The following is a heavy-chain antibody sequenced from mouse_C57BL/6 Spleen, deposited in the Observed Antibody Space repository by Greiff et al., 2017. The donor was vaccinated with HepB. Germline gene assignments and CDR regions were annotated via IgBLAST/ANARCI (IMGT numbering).Heavy chain of an antibody. CDR1: GYTFTSYW. CDR3: ARATVVATPRFAY. V-gene: IGHV1-64*01. J-gene: IGHJ3*01. CDR2: IHPNSGST. Sequence: QVQLKQPGAELVKPGASVKLSCKASGYTFTSYWMHWVKQRPGQGLEWIGMIHPNSGSTNYNEKFKSKATLTVDKSSSTAYMQLSSLTSEDSAVYYCARATVVATPRFAYWGQGTLVTVSA. D-gene: IGHD1-1*01.